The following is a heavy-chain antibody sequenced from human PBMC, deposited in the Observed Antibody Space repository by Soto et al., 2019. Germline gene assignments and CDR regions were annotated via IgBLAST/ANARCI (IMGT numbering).Heavy chain of an antibody. CDR2: IDPTGGNR. CDR3: ARVQNCPDLVWRYAL. J-gene: IGHJ4*02. V-gene: IGHV1-46*01. Sequence: ASVKVSCKASGYSITNNYMHWVRQAPGQGLEWMGTIDPTGGNRNYAQRFQGRLTMTGDTSTSTVYMELSSLTSDDTAVYYCARVQNCPDLVWRYALWGQGALVIVAS. CDR1: GYSITNNY. D-gene: IGHD1-1*01.